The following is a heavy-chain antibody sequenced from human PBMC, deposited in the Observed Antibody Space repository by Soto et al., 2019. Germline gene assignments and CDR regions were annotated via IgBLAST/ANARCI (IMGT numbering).Heavy chain of an antibody. J-gene: IGHJ6*02. CDR2: IWYDGSNK. CDR1: GFTFSSYG. D-gene: IGHD1-26*01. V-gene: IGHV3-33*01. CDR3: ARDVGATTAWQWDV. Sequence: GGSLRLSCAASGFTFSSYGMHWVRQAPGKGLEWVAVIWYDGSNKYYADSVKGRFTISRDNSKNTLYLQMNSLRAEDTAVYYCARDVGATTAWQWDVWGQGTTVTVSS.